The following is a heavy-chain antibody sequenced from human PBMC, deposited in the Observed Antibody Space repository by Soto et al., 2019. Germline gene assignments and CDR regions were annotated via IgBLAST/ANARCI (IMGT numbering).Heavy chain of an antibody. Sequence: GGSLRLSCAASGFTFSRCAMSWVRQAPGKGLEWVSSISSSSSYIYYADSVKGRFTISRDNAKNSLYLQMNSLRAEDTAVYYCARDQPGYSYGYGLGYWGQGTLVTVSS. CDR3: ARDQPGYSYGYGLGY. J-gene: IGHJ4*02. D-gene: IGHD5-18*01. CDR1: GFTFSRCA. V-gene: IGHV3-21*01. CDR2: ISSSSSYI.